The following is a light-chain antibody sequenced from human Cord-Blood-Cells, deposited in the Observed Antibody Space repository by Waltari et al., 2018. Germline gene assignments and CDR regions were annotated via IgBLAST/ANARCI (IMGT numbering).Light chain of an antibody. V-gene: IGKV4-1*01. J-gene: IGKJ2*01. CDR1: QSVLYSSKNKNY. CDR3: QQYYSTPYT. CDR2: WAS. Sequence: DIVMTQSPDSLAVSLGERATINCTSTQSVLYSSKNKNYLAWYQHKPGQPPKLLIYWASTRESGVPDRFSGSGSGTDFTLTISSLQAEDVAVYYCQQYYSTPYTFGQGTKLEIK.